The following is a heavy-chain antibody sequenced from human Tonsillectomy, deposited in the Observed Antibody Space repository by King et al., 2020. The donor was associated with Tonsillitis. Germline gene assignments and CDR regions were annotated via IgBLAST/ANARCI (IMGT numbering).Heavy chain of an antibody. J-gene: IGHJ4*02. D-gene: IGHD3-3*01. V-gene: IGHV4-38-2*02. Sequence: VQLQESGPGLVKSSETLSLTCNVSGYSISSGNYWGWIRQSPGRGLEWIGNVYHTGSTSYNPSLKSRVDISVDTSKNQFSLKAKSVTAADTAVYYCVREGGVALNYFDWGQGTLITVSS. CDR1: GYSISSGNY. CDR2: VYHTGST. CDR3: VREGGVALNYFD.